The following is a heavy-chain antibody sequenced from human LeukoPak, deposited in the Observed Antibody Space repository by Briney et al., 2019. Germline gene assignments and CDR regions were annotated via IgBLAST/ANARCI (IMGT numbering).Heavy chain of an antibody. D-gene: IGHD3-10*01. CDR1: GITLSNYG. Sequence: GGSLRLSCAVSGITLSNYGMSWVRRAPGKGLEWVAGISDSGGNTNYADSVKGRFTISRDNPKSTLYLVMNSLRAEDTAVYYCAKEDGNYGSGRYYYFDYWGQGTLVTVSS. V-gene: IGHV3-23*01. J-gene: IGHJ4*02. CDR3: AKEDGNYGSGRYYYFDY. CDR2: ISDSGGNT.